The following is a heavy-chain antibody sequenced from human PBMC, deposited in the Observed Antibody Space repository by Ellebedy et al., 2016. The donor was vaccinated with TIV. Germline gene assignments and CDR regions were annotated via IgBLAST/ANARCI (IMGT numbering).Heavy chain of an antibody. CDR2: IYYSGNT. CDR3: ARGGASSKYFDV. J-gene: IGHJ4*02. V-gene: IGHV4-59*11. CDR1: GDSINGHY. Sequence: MPSETLSLTCTVSGDSINGHYWSWIWQSPGQGLEWIGHIYYSGNTNYNPSLKVRVTMSVDTSKNQFSLKVSSVTAADTAIYYCARGGASSKYFDVWGQGTLVTVSS.